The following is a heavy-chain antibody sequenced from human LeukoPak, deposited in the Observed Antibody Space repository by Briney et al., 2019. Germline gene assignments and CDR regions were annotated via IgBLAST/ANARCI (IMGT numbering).Heavy chain of an antibody. J-gene: IGHJ4*02. CDR1: GYTFSSYG. CDR2: IRVDNGNT. D-gene: IGHD4-11*01. Sequence: ASVEVSCKASGYTFSSYGISWVRQAPGEGLEWMGWIRVDNGNTKYAQKLQGRVTMTTDTSTSTAYMELRSLTSDDTAVYCCVRDWGYSVDYWGQGTLVTVSS. V-gene: IGHV1-18*01. CDR3: VRDWGYSVDY.